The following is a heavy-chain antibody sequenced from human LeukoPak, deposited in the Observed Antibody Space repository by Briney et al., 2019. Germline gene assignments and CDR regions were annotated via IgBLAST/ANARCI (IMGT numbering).Heavy chain of an antibody. V-gene: IGHV4-34*01. CDR3: ARHSPGARGVDY. Sequence: SETLSLTCTVYGGSFSGYYWIWIRQPPGKGLEWIGEISHSGTTKYNPSLESRVAISIDTSKSQFSLKLRSVTAADTAVYYCARHSPGARGVDYWGQGTLVTVSS. J-gene: IGHJ4*02. CDR1: GGSFSGYY. D-gene: IGHD2-21*01. CDR2: ISHSGTT.